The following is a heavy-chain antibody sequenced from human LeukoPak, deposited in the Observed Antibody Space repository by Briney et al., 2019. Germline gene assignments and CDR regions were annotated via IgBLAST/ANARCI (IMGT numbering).Heavy chain of an antibody. Sequence: GGSLRLSCAASGFTFSSYGMHWVRQAPGKGLEWVAFIRYDGSNKYYADSVKGRFTISRDNSKNTMYLQMNSLRAGDTAVYYCAKDHGGSYSESFDYWGQGTLVTVSS. D-gene: IGHD1-26*01. CDR2: IRYDGSNK. CDR1: GFTFSSYG. CDR3: AKDHGGSYSESFDY. J-gene: IGHJ4*02. V-gene: IGHV3-30*02.